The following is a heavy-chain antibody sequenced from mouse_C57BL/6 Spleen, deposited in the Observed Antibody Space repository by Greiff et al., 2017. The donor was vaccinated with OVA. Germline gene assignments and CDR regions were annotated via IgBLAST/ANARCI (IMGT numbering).Heavy chain of an antibody. J-gene: IGHJ1*03. Sequence: VQLQQSGPGLVQPSQSLSITCTVSGFSLTSYGVHWVRQSPGKGLEWLGVIWSGGSTDYNAAFISRLSISKDNSKSQVFFKMNSLQADDTAIYYCARGIYYDSWYFDVWGTGTTVTVSS. CDR3: ARGIYYDSWYFDV. V-gene: IGHV2-2*01. CDR1: GFSLTSYG. D-gene: IGHD2-4*01. CDR2: IWSGGST.